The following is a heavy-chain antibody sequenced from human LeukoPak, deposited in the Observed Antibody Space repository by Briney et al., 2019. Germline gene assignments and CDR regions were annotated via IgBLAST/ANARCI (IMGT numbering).Heavy chain of an antibody. V-gene: IGHV4-30-2*01. CDR1: GGSISSGGYS. CDR2: IYHSGST. D-gene: IGHD2-2*02. Sequence: SETLSLTCAVSGGSISSGGYSWSWIRQPPGKDLGWIGYIYHSGSTYYNPSLKSRVTISVDRSKNQFSLKLSSVTAADTAVYYCAREAVVDCSSTSCYRGFDYWGQGTLVTVSS. J-gene: IGHJ4*02. CDR3: AREAVVDCSSTSCYRGFDY.